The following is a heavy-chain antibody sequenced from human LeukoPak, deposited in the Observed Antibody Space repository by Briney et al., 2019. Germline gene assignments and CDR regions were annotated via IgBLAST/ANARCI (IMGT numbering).Heavy chain of an antibody. CDR2: IYPGDSDT. D-gene: IGHD5-18*01. J-gene: IGHJ4*02. V-gene: IGHV5-51*01. Sequence: GESLKISCKGSGYDFTKYWIGWVRQLPGKGLEFMGIIYPGDSDTRYSPSFRGYVTISVDKAISTAYLHWSSLKASDTAMYYCARQNSRGLSYGPGGYWGQGTPVTVSS. CDR3: ARQNSRGLSYGPGGY. CDR1: GYDFTKYW.